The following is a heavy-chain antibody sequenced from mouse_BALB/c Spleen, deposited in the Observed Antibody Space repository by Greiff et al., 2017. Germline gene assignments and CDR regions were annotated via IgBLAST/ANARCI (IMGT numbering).Heavy chain of an antibody. CDR3: ARANWDRAMDY. V-gene: IGHV2-6-7*01. J-gene: IGHJ4*01. D-gene: IGHD4-1*01. CDR1: GFSLTGYG. CDR2: IWGDGST. Sequence: QVQLKESGPGLVAPSQSLSITCTVSGFSLTGYGVNWVRQPPGKGLEWLGMIWGDGSTDYNSALKSRLSISKDNSKSQVFLKMNSLQTDDTARYYCARANWDRAMDYWGQGTSVTVSS.